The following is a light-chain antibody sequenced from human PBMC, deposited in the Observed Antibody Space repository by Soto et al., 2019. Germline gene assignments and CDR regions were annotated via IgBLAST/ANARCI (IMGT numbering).Light chain of an antibody. J-gene: IGLJ1*01. V-gene: IGLV6-57*03. CDR2: EDN. CDR1: SGSIASNY. Sequence: NFMLTQPHSVSESPGKTVTISCTRSSGSIASNYVQWYQQRPGSAPTPVIYEDNQRPSGVPDRFSGSFDSSSNSASLTISGLKTEDEADYYCQSYDSSNQGVFGTGTKVTVL. CDR3: QSYDSSNQGV.